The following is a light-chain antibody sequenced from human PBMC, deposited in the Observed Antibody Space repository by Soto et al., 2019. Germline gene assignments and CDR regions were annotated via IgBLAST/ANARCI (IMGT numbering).Light chain of an antibody. J-gene: IGLJ1*01. CDR2: DVS. Sequence: QSALTQPASVSGSPGQSITISCTGTSSDVGGYNYVSWYQHHPGKAPRVIIYDVSNRPSGVSNRFSGSKSGNTASLTISGLQAEDDADYYCTSYTRSSTLYVFGTGTNVTV. CDR3: TSYTRSSTLYV. CDR1: SSDVGGYNY. V-gene: IGLV2-14*03.